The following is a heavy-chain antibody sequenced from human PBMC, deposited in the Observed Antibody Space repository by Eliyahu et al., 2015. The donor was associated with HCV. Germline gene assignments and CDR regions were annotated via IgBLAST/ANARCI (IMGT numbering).Heavy chain of an antibody. J-gene: IGHJ4*02. CDR3: AKDMGLRIVGGTFGIDY. V-gene: IGHV3-30*18. CDR1: GFXFSSYG. D-gene: IGHD1-26*01. Sequence: QVQLVXSGGGVVQPGRSLXLSCAASGFXFSSYGMHWVRQAPGKGLEWVAIISSDGRNKHYADSVKGRFTISRDNSKNTLYLQMNSLRAEDTAVFYCAKDMGLRIVGGTFGIDYWGQGTLVTVSS. CDR2: ISSDGRNK.